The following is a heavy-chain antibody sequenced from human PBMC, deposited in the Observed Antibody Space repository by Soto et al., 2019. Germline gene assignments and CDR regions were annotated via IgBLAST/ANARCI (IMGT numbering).Heavy chain of an antibody. D-gene: IGHD2-15*01. CDR3: AAAPRY. CDR1: GDSISRNNW. Sequence: ASETLSLTCAVSGDSISRNNWWSWVRQPPGKGLEWIGKIYHSGGTNYYPSLKSRVTISLDKSKNQFSLRLTSVTAADTAVYYCAAAPRYWGQGTLVTVSS. CDR2: IYHSGGT. J-gene: IGHJ4*02. V-gene: IGHV4-4*02.